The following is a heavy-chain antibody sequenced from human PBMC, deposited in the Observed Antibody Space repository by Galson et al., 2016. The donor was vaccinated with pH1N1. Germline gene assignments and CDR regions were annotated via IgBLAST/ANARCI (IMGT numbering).Heavy chain of an antibody. CDR1: GYTFTGHY. V-gene: IGHV1-2*02. D-gene: IGHD5-12*01. CDR2: INPDSGGT. CDR3: ARMLSATSGYDY. J-gene: IGHJ4*02. Sequence: SVKVSCKASGYTFTGHYIHWVRQVPGQGLEWMGWINPDSGGTKYAQKFQGRVTMTRDTSTSATYMELSRLRSDDTAIYFCARMLSATSGYDYWGQGTLVTVSS.